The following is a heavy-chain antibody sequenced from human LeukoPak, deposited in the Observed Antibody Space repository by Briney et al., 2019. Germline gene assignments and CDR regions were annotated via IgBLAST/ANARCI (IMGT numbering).Heavy chain of an antibody. CDR2: INHSGST. D-gene: IGHD6-19*01. Sequence: SETLSLTCAVYGGSFSGYYWSWVRQPPGKGLEWIGEINHSGSTNYNPSLKSRVTISVDTSKNQFSLKLSSVTAADTAVYYCARKVVKQWLVRGDWFNPWGQGTLVTVSS. J-gene: IGHJ5*02. CDR1: GGSFSGYY. CDR3: ARKVVKQWLVRGDWFNP. V-gene: IGHV4-34*01.